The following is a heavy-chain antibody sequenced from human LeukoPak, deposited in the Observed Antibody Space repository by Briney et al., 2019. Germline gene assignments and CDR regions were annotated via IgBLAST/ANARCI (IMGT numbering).Heavy chain of an antibody. Sequence: SETLSLTCTVSGGSTSSYYWSWIRQPPGKGLEWIGYIYYSGSTNYNPSLKSRVTISVDTSKNQFSLKLSSVTAADTAVYYCARGESGYDFWSGYADNNWFDPWGQGTLVTVSS. CDR2: IYYSGST. CDR3: ARGESGYDFWSGYADNNWFDP. J-gene: IGHJ5*02. V-gene: IGHV4-59*01. D-gene: IGHD3-3*01. CDR1: GGSTSSYY.